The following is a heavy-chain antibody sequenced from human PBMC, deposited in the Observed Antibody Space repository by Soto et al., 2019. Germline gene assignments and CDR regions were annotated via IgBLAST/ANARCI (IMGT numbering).Heavy chain of an antibody. CDR2: IHSGGDT. D-gene: IGHD3-10*01. CDR1: GFTVSSNY. V-gene: IGHV3-53*04. J-gene: IGHJ6*02. CDR3: ARDGPYYYASRMDV. Sequence: EVQLVESGGGLVQPGGSLRLSCAASGFTVSSNYMTWVRQAPGKGLEWVSVIHSGGDTYYANSVKGRFTVSRHDSKNTLYLQMNSLTPADTAVYYCARDGPYYYASRMDVWGQGTTVTVSS.